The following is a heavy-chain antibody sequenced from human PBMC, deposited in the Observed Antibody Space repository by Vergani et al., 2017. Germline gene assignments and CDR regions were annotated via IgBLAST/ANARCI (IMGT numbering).Heavy chain of an antibody. CDR3: ARGCGSTSCYKRGEDWFDP. Sequence: QVQLVQSGAEVKKPGASVKVSCQASGYTFTSYYIHWVRQAPGQGLEWMGIINPSVGSTNYAQKFQGRVTMTRDTSTSTVFMELSSLRSEDTAVYYCARGCGSTSCYKRGEDWFDPWGQGTLVTVSS. D-gene: IGHD2-2*02. V-gene: IGHV1-46*01. J-gene: IGHJ5*02. CDR2: INPSVGST. CDR1: GYTFTSYY.